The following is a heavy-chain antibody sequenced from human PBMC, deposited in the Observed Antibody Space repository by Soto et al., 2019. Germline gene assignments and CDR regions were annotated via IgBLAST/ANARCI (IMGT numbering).Heavy chain of an antibody. Sequence: QVQLVQSGAEVKKPGSSVKVSCKASGGTFNNYAFFWVRQAPGQGLEWMGGVIPIYGTANHAQKFQGRTNITAAGATSTSYLELRSLRSEATAVYFCAICSDVEAQLVQAPPYWGQGTLVSVSS. CDR2: VIPIYGTA. J-gene: IGHJ4*02. CDR1: GGTFNNYA. CDR3: AICSDVEAQLVQAPPY. D-gene: IGHD6-6*01. V-gene: IGHV1-69*12.